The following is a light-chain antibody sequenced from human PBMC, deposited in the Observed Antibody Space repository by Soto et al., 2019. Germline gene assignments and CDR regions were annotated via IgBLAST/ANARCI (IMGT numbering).Light chain of an antibody. CDR3: SSYTSSSTLVV. V-gene: IGLV2-14*01. J-gene: IGLJ2*01. Sequence: QSALTQPASVSGSPGQSITISCTGTSSDVGGYNYDSWYQQHPGKAPKVMIYDVSNRPSGVSNRFSGSKSGNTASLTISGLQAEDEADYYCSSYTSSSTLVVFGGGTKLTVL. CDR2: DVS. CDR1: SSDVGGYNY.